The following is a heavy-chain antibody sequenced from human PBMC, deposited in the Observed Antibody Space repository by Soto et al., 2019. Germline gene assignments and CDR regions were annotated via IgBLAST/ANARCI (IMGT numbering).Heavy chain of an antibody. V-gene: IGHV4-30-2*01. J-gene: IGHJ5*02. CDR2: IYHSGST. D-gene: IGHD2-2*01. Sequence: SETLSLTCAVYGGSISSGGYSWSWIRQPPGKGLEWIGYIYHSGSTYYNPSLKSRVTISVDRSKNQFSLKLSSVTAADTAVYYCARGSTCSSTSCYSYNWFDPWGQGTLVTVSS. CDR3: ARGSTCSSTSCYSYNWFDP. CDR1: GGSISSGGYS.